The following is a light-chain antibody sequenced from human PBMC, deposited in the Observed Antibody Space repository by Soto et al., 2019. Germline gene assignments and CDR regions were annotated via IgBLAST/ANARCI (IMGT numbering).Light chain of an antibody. J-gene: IGKJ3*01. Sequence: EIVLTQSPGTLSLSPGERAALSCRASQSVSSSYLAWYQQKPGQAPGLLIYGASTRATGIPDRFSGSGSWTDFSLTISGLEPDDFAVYYCHHYGSLPFPVGPGPKVDIK. V-gene: IGKV3-20*01. CDR1: QSVSSSY. CDR2: GAS. CDR3: HHYGSLPFP.